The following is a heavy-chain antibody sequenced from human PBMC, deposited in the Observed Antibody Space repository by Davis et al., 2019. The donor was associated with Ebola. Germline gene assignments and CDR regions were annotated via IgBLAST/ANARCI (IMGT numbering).Heavy chain of an antibody. D-gene: IGHD3-3*01. CDR2: ISGSGGST. J-gene: IGHJ4*02. V-gene: IGHV3-23*01. CDR1: GFTFSSYA. Sequence: GESLKISCAASGFTFSSYAMSWVRQAPGKGLEWVSAISGSGGSTYYADSVKGRFTISRDNSKNTLYLQMNSLRAEDTAVYYCATDFGVVISSGWGQGTLVTVSS. CDR3: ATDFGVVISSG.